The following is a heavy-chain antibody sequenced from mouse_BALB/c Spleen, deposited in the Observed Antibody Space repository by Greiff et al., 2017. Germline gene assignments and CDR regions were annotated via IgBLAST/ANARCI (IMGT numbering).Heavy chain of an antibody. CDR1: GFSLTSYG. J-gene: IGHJ1*01. CDR2: IWAGGST. D-gene: IGHD1-1*01. V-gene: IGHV2-9*02. Sequence: VQVVESGPGLVAPSQSLSITCTVSGFSLTSYGVHWVRQPPGKGLEWLGVIWAGGSTNYNSALMSRLSISKDNSKSQVFLKMNSLQTDDTAMYYCARVRYGSSHWYFDVWGAGTTVTVSS. CDR3: ARVRYGSSHWYFDV.